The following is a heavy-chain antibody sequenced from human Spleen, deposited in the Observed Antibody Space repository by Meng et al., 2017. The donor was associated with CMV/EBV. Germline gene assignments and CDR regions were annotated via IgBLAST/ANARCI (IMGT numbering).Heavy chain of an antibody. J-gene: IGHJ4*02. D-gene: IGHD2-2*01. Sequence: GGSLRLSCAASGFTFRSYWMSWVRQAPGKGLAWVSLIYSGGSTHYADSVKGRFTISRDNSRNTLYLQMNSLRVEDTGVYYCARDPGYCSSTSCYWFDYWGQGTLVTVSS. CDR1: GFTFRSYW. V-gene: IGHV3-66*02. CDR2: IYSGGST. CDR3: ARDPGYCSSTSCYWFDY.